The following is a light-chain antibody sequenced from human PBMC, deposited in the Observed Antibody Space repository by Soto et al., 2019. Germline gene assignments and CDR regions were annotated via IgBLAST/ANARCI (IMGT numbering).Light chain of an antibody. J-gene: IGLJ1*01. CDR3: CSYAGSYTFV. CDR1: RSDVGGSKY. Sequence: QSALTQPASVSGSPGQSITISCTGTRSDVGGSKYVSWYQQYPGKAPKVMIYEVSDRPAGVSNRFSGSKSGNTASLTVSGLQAEDEADYYCCSYAGSYTFVFGTGTKVTVL. V-gene: IGLV2-14*01. CDR2: EVS.